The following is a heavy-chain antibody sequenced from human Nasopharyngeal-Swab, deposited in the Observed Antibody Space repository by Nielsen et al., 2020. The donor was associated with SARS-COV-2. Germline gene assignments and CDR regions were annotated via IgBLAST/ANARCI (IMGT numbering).Heavy chain of an antibody. J-gene: IGHJ6*02. CDR3: AKDRDSGDDSEEYYHYYGMDV. D-gene: IGHD5-12*01. Sequence: GESLKISCAASGFTFSSYAMHWVRQAPGKGLKWVAVISYDGSNKYYADSVKGRFTISRDNSKNTLNLQMNNLRAEDTAIYYCAKDRDSGDDSEEYYHYYGMDVWGQGAPVTVSS. CDR2: ISYDGSNK. CDR1: GFTFSSYA. V-gene: IGHV3-30*04.